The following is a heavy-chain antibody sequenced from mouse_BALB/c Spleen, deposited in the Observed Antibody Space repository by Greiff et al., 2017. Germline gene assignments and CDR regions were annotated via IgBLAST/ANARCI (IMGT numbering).Heavy chain of an antibody. CDR2: IDPSDSET. V-gene: IGHV1S126*01. J-gene: IGHJ3*01. D-gene: IGHD2-4*01. Sequence: VQLQQSGPQLVRPGASVKISCKASGYSFTSYWMHWVKQRPGQGLEWIGMIDPSDSETRLNQKFKDKATLTVDKSSSTAYMQLSSPTSEDSAVYYCASFYYDYSWFAYWGQGTLVTVSA. CDR1: GYSFTSYW. CDR3: ASFYYDYSWFAY.